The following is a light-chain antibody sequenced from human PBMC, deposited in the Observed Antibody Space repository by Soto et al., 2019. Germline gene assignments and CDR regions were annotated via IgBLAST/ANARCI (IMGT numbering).Light chain of an antibody. CDR3: QQYGNSRIT. CDR1: QSVDTTY. CDR2: GTS. V-gene: IGKV3-20*01. Sequence: EIVLTQSPGTLSLSPGERATLSCRASQSVDTTYFTWFQQKPGQAPRLLIYGTSNRATGIPDRFSGSGSGTDFTLTISRLEPEDLAVYYCQQYGNSRITFGQGTRLEIK. J-gene: IGKJ5*01.